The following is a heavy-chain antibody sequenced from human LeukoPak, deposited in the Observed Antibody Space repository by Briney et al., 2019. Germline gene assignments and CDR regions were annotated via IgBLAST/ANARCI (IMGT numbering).Heavy chain of an antibody. CDR1: GFTFSSNW. CDR2: IKPDGSAE. D-gene: IGHD6-13*01. J-gene: IGHJ4*02. CDR3: ARANNSSWHN. V-gene: IGHV3-7*01. Sequence: GGSLRLSCATSGFTFSSNWMSWVRHVPRRGLDWVANIKPDGSAEYYAASVKGRFTVSRDNAKNSLYLQMNGLRVEDTAVYYCARANNSSWHNWGQGTLVTVSS.